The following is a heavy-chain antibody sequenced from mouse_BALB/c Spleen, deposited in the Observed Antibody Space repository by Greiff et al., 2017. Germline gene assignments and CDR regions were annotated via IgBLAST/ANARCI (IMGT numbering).Heavy chain of an antibody. J-gene: IGHJ3*01. Sequence: EVKLQESGPGLVKPSQSLSLTCSVTGYSITSGYYWNWIRQFPGNKLEWMGYISYDGSNNYNPSLKNRISITRDTSKNQFFLKLNSVTTEDTATYYCARDIRYDWAYWGQGTLVTVSA. D-gene: IGHD2-14*01. CDR3: ARDIRYDWAY. CDR1: GYSITSGYY. V-gene: IGHV3-6*02. CDR2: ISYDGSN.